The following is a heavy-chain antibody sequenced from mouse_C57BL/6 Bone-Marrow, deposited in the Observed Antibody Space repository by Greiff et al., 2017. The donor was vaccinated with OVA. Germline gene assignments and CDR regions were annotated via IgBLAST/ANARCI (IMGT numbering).Heavy chain of an antibody. CDR3: ARGYYSNSYAMDY. D-gene: IGHD2-5*01. Sequence: VKLEESGPGLVAPSQSLSITCTVSGFSLTSYAISWVRQPPGKGLEWLGVIWTGGGTNYNSALKSRLSISKDNSKSQVFLKMNSLQTDDTARYYCARGYYSNSYAMDYWGQGTSVTVSS. J-gene: IGHJ4*01. CDR1: GFSLTSYA. CDR2: IWTGGGT. V-gene: IGHV2-9-1*01.